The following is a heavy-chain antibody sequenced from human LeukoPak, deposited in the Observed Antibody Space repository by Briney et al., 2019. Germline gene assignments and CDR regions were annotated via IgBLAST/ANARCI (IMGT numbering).Heavy chain of an antibody. V-gene: IGHV3-21*01. CDR1: GFTFSSYS. D-gene: IGHD1-26*01. CDR2: ISSSSSYI. CDR3: ARDQSGSYKN. Sequence: GGSLRLSCVASGFTFSSYSMNWVRQAPGKGLEWVSFISSSSSYIYYADSLKGRFTISRDNAKNTLYLQMNSLRAEDTAMYYCARDQSGSYKNWGQGTLVTVSS. J-gene: IGHJ4*02.